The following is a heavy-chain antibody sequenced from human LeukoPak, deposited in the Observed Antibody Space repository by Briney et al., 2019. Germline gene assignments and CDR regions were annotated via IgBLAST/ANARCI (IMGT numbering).Heavy chain of an antibody. CDR1: GYTLTELS. Sequence: ASVKVSCKVSGYTLTELSMHWVRQAPGKGLEWMGGFDPEDGETIYAQKFQGRVTMTEDTSTDTAYMELSSLRSEDTTVYYCATDREYCSGGSCSNWFDPWGQGTLVTVSS. CDR2: FDPEDGET. J-gene: IGHJ5*02. D-gene: IGHD2-15*01. CDR3: ATDREYCSGGSCSNWFDP. V-gene: IGHV1-24*01.